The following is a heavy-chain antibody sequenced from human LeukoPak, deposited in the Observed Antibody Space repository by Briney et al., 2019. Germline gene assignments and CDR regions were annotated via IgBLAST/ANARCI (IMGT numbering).Heavy chain of an antibody. Sequence: GSLRLSCAASGFTFSSYSMNWVRQAPGKGLEWVSSISSSSSYIYCADSVKGRFTISRDNAKNSLYLQMNSLRAEDTAVYYCAALPVRGVIPGYYYYYYMDVWGKGTTVTVSS. CDR1: GFTFSSYS. D-gene: IGHD3-10*01. J-gene: IGHJ6*03. V-gene: IGHV3-21*01. CDR3: AALPVRGVIPGYYYYYYMDV. CDR2: ISSSSSYI.